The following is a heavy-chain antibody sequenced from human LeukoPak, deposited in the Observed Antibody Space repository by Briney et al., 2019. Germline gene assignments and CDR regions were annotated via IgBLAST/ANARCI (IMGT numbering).Heavy chain of an antibody. CDR2: IYSGGTT. CDR3: ARDPPGIAASVSGG. J-gene: IGHJ4*02. D-gene: IGHD6-13*01. V-gene: IGHV3-53*01. CDR1: GFTVSNNY. Sequence: GGSLRLSCKASGFTVSNNYXXWVXXXXGXGLXWVALIYSGGTTNYADSVKGRFTISRDNSKNTLYLQMTNVRVEDTAVYYCARDPPGIAASVSGGWGQGTLVTVSS.